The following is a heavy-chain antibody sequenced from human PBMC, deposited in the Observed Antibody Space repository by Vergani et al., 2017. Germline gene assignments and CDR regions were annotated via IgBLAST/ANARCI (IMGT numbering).Heavy chain of an antibody. CDR3: ASEADSYGFFDY. D-gene: IGHD5-18*01. Sequence: QVQLVESGGGVVQPGRSLRLSCAASGFTFSSYGMHWVRQAPGTGLEWVAVIWYDGSNKYYADSVEGRFTISRENSKNTLYLQMNSLRAEDTAVYCCASEADSYGFFDYWGQGTLVTVSS. CDR2: IWYDGSNK. CDR1: GFTFSSYG. V-gene: IGHV3-33*01. J-gene: IGHJ4*02.